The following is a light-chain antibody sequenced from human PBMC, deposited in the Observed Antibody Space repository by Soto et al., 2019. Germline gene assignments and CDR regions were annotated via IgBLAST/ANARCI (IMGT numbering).Light chain of an antibody. Sequence: QSVLTQPPSVSAAPGQKVTISCSGSSSNIGNHYVSWYQQFPGTAPKLLIYENYKRPSEIPDRFSGSKSGMSATLGITGLQTGDEADYYCGAWDSSQSAVVFGGGTKLTVL. CDR3: GAWDSSQSAVV. CDR2: ENY. CDR1: SSNIGNHY. J-gene: IGLJ2*01. V-gene: IGLV1-51*02.